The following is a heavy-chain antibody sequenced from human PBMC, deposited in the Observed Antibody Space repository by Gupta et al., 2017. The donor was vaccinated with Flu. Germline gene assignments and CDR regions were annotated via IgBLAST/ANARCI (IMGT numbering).Heavy chain of an antibody. CDR3: ARDNYFMDV. Sequence: QVQLQESGPRLVKPSQTLSLTCTVSGGSISGGGYYWGWIRQHPGKGLEWIGNIYDNGNTNYNPSLKSRMDISIDTSENKFSLKLTSVTAADTAVYYCARDNYFMDVWGTGTTVTVSS. V-gene: IGHV4-31*03. J-gene: IGHJ6*03. CDR2: IYDNGNT. CDR1: GGSISGGGYY. D-gene: IGHD5-24*01.